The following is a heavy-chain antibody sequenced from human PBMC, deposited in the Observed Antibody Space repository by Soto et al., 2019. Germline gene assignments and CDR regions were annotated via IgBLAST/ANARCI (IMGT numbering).Heavy chain of an antibody. V-gene: IGHV1-69*01. CDR3: ARDRDDYGSGNYYNRIYF. CDR2: IIPIFGTP. CDR1: GGIFSTYA. J-gene: IGHJ4*02. Sequence: QVQLVQSGAEVKKPGSSVKVSCKASGGIFSTYAISWLRQAPGQGLEWMGGIIPIFGTPNYAQRFQGRVTITADESTSTSYVELSRLRSEETSVYYCARDRDDYGSGNYYNRIYFWGKGTLVTVSS. D-gene: IGHD3-10*01.